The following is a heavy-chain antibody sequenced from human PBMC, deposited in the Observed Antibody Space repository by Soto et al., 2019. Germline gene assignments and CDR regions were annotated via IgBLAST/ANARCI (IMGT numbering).Heavy chain of an antibody. CDR1: GGSISSSNW. V-gene: IGHV4-4*02. J-gene: IGHJ5*02. CDR2: IYHSGST. Sequence: QVQLQESGPGLVKPSGTLSLTCAVSGGSISSSNWWSWVRQPPGKGLEWIGEIYHSGSTNYNPSLKSRVXXSXDXHKNQFSLTLSSVTAADTAVYYCARASVLVGDWFDPWGQGTLVTVSS. CDR3: ARASVLVGDWFDP. D-gene: IGHD2-15*01.